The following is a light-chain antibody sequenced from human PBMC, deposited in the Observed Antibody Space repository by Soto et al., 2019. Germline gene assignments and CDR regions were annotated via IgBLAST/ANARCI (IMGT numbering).Light chain of an antibody. Sequence: DIQMTQSPSSLSASVGDRVTITCRASQSIASYLNWYQQKPGKAPKLLILAASTLQSGVPSRFXGSGSGTDFTLTISSLQPEDFATYYCQQNFNARPFTFGQGTKLEIK. CDR1: QSIASY. CDR3: QQNFNARPFT. J-gene: IGKJ2*01. CDR2: AAS. V-gene: IGKV1-39*01.